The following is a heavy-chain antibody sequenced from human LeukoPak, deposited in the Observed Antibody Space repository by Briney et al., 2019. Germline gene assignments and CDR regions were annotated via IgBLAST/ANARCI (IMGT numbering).Heavy chain of an antibody. V-gene: IGHV4-34*01. J-gene: IGHJ6*02. CDR3: ARDRRVAARRGATYYYYSMDV. Sequence: PSETLSLTCAVYGGSFSGYYWSWIRQPPGKGLEWIGEINHSGSTNYNPSLKSRVTISVDTSKNQFSLKLSSVTAADTAVYYCARDRRVAARRGATYYYYSMDVWGQGTTVTVSS. CDR1: GGSFSGYY. CDR2: INHSGST. D-gene: IGHD6-6*01.